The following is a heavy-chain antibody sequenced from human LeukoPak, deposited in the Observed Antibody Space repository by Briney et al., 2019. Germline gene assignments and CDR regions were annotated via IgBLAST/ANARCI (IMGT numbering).Heavy chain of an antibody. J-gene: IGHJ4*02. V-gene: IGHV4-59*01. CDR2: ISDSGRT. Sequence: SETLSLTCTVSGASFNSYYWDWIRQPPGKGLEWIGCISDSGRTYYNPSLKSRVTISPGTSNNQFSLRLTSVTAADSAMYYCTKGYYEPFDSWGQGTLVTVSS. CDR1: GASFNSYY. CDR3: TKGYYEPFDS. D-gene: IGHD3-22*01.